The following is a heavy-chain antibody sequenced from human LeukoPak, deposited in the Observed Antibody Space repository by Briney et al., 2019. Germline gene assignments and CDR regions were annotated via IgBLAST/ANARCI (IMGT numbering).Heavy chain of an antibody. J-gene: IGHJ4*02. Sequence: ASVKVSCKASGYTFTSYYMHWVRQAPGQGLEWMGRINPNSSGTNYAQKFQGRVTMTRDTSISTAYMELSRLRYDDTAVYYCARDKYYDYVWGSYRPDYWGQGTLVTVSS. CDR3: ARDKYYDYVWGSYRPDY. CDR1: GYTFTSYY. CDR2: INPNSSGT. D-gene: IGHD3-16*02. V-gene: IGHV1-2*06.